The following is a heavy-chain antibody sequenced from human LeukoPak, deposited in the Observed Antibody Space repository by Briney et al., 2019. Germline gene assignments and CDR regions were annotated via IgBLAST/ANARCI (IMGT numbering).Heavy chain of an antibody. Sequence: PSETLSLTCSVSGGSISSYYWSWIRQPPGKGLEWIGYIYYSGSTNYNPSLKSRVTISVDTSKNQFSLKLSSVTAADTAVYYCARYPGRPQPNWFDPWGQGTLVTVSS. CDR2: IYYSGST. V-gene: IGHV4-59*01. J-gene: IGHJ5*02. D-gene: IGHD2-2*01. CDR3: ARYPGRPQPNWFDP. CDR1: GGSISSYY.